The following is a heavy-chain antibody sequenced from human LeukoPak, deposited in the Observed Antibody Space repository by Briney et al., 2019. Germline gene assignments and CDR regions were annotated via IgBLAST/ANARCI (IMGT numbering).Heavy chain of an antibody. J-gene: IGHJ4*02. V-gene: IGHV4-34*01. Sequence: WQTVSLICAVYGGSFSGYYWSWIRQPPGKGLEWIGEINLNGCTKYNPSPESRVTISVDTSKNQFSLKLSSVTAADTAVYYCARMGGSSGWYWRDYWGQGTLVTVSS. CDR2: INLNGCT. D-gene: IGHD6-19*01. CDR3: ARMGGSSGWYWRDY. CDR1: GGSFSGYY.